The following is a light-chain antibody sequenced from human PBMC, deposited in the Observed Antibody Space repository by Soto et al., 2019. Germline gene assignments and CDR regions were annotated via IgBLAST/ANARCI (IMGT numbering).Light chain of an antibody. V-gene: IGLV1-47*01. Sequence: QSVLTQPPSASGTPGQRVTISCSGSSSNIGSNYVYWYQQLPGTAPKLLIYRNNQRPSGVPDRFSGSKSGTSASLAISGLRSEDEADYYCGTWDDSLRAGVFGGGTKLTVL. J-gene: IGLJ3*02. CDR3: GTWDDSLRAGV. CDR2: RNN. CDR1: SSNIGSNY.